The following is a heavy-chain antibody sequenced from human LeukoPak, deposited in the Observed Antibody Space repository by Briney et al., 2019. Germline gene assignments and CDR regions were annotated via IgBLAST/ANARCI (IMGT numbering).Heavy chain of an antibody. J-gene: IGHJ4*02. CDR2: IYYSGST. V-gene: IGHV4-59*08. CDR1: GGSISGYY. CDR3: ARLASSGWSHCDY. Sequence: SETLSLTCTVSGGSISGYYWSWTRQPPGKGPEWIGYIYYSGSTNYNPSLKSRVTISVDTSKNQFSLKMNSVTAADTAVYYCARLASSGWSHCDYWGQGTLVTVSS. D-gene: IGHD6-19*01.